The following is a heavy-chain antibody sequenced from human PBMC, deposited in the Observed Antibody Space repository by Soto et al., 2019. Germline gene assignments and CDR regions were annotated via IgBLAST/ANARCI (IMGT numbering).Heavy chain of an antibody. V-gene: IGHV1-46*03. CDR1: GYTFTSYY. CDR2: INPSGGST. Sequence: GASVKVSCKASGYTFTSYYMHWVRQAPGQGLEWMGIINPSGGSTSYAQKFQGRVTMTRDTSTSTVYMELSSLRSEDTAVYYCASHCPRAGGAGYRYYYGMDVWGQGTTVTVSS. D-gene: IGHD3-9*01. CDR3: ASHCPRAGGAGYRYYYGMDV. J-gene: IGHJ6*02.